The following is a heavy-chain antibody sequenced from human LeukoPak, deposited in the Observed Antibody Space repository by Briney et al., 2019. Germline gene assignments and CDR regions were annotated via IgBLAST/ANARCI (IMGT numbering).Heavy chain of an antibody. CDR1: GNSFTSYW. CDR2: IYPGDSDT. V-gene: IGHV5-51*01. J-gene: IGHJ4*02. CDR3: ARQHVVVTALRHPFDS. D-gene: IGHD2-21*02. Sequence: GESLKISCRGSGNSFTSYWIGWVRQMPGKGLELMGIIYPGDSDTRYSPSFQGQVTILADKSISTAYLQWSSLRASDTAMYYCARQHVVVTALRHPFDSWGQGTLVTVSS.